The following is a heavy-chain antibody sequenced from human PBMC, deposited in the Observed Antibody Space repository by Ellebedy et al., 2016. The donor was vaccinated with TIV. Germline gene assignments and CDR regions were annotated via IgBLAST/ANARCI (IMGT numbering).Heavy chain of an antibody. CDR2: IYYSGST. CDR3: ASSGYYPNPKYYFDY. CDR1: GGSISSYY. V-gene: IGHV4-59*08. Sequence: MPSETLSLTCTVSGGSISSYYWSWIRQPPGKGLEWIGYIYYSGSTNYNPSLKSRVTISVDTSKNQFSLKLSSVTAADTAVYYCASSGYYPNPKYYFDYWGQGTLVTVSS. D-gene: IGHD3-22*01. J-gene: IGHJ4*02.